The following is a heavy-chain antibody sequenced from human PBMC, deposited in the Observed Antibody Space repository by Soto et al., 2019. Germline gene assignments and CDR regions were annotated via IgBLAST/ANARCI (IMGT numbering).Heavy chain of an antibody. CDR2: INPSGGST. CDR3: ARDRSVSYYYDSSGYSRGNWFDP. CDR1: GYTFTSYY. Sequence: ASVKVSCKASGYTFTSYYMHWVRQAPGQGLEWMGIINPSGGSTSYAQKFQGRVTMTRDTSTSTVYTELSSLRSEDTAVYYCARDRSVSYYYDSSGYSRGNWFDPWGQGTLVTVSS. D-gene: IGHD3-22*01. J-gene: IGHJ5*02. V-gene: IGHV1-46*01.